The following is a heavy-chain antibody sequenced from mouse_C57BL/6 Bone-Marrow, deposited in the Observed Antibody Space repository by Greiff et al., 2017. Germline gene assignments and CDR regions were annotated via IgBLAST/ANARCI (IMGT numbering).Heavy chain of an antibody. CDR2: ILPGSGST. D-gene: IGHD1-1*01. V-gene: IGHV1-9*01. CDR3: ASPYGSSYDWYFYV. J-gene: IGHJ1*03. Sequence: QVQLQQSGAELMKPGASVKLSCKATGYTFTGYWIEWVKQRPGHGLEWIGEILPGSGSTNYNEKFKGKATFTADTSSNTAYMQISSLTTEDSAIYYCASPYGSSYDWYFYVWGTGTTVTVSS. CDR1: GYTFTGYW.